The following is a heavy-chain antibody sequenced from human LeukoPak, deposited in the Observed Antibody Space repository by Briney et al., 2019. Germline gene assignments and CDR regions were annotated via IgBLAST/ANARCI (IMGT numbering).Heavy chain of an antibody. CDR1: GFTFSSYG. J-gene: IGHJ4*02. D-gene: IGHD5-12*01. CDR3: AKDMGGYDSDY. Sequence: GTLRLSCAASGFTFSSYGMSWVRQAPGKGLEWVSAIETGGASTYYADSVKGRFTISRDNSKNTLYLQMNSLRAEDTAVYYCAKDMGGYDSDYWGQGTLVTVSS. CDR2: IETGGAST. V-gene: IGHV3-23*01.